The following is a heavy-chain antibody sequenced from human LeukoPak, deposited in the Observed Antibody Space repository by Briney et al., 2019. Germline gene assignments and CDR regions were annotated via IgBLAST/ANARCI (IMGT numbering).Heavy chain of an antibody. J-gene: IGHJ3*02. Sequence: ASVKVSCKASGYTFTSYAMNWVRQAPGQGLEWMGWINTNTGNPTYAQGFTGRFVFSLDTSVSTAYLQISSLKAEDTAVYYCARDNRAYDFWSGHHPQPHDAFDIWGQGTMVTVSS. CDR1: GYTFTSYA. CDR3: ARDNRAYDFWSGHHPQPHDAFDI. V-gene: IGHV7-4-1*02. D-gene: IGHD3-3*01. CDR2: INTNTGNP.